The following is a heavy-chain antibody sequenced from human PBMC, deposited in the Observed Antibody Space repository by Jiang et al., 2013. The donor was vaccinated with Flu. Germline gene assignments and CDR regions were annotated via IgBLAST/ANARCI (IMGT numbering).Heavy chain of an antibody. CDR1: GFTFSSYA. V-gene: IGHV3-30*04. J-gene: IGHJ4*02. CDR3: ARVSPAAIQYFDY. CDR2: ISYDGSNK. D-gene: IGHD2-2*01. Sequence: LESGGGVVQPGRSLRLSCAASGFTFSSYAMHWVRQAPGKGLEWVAVISYDGSNKYYADSVKGRFTISRDNSKNTLYLQMNSLRAEDTAVYYCARVSPAAIQYFDYWGQGTLVTVSS.